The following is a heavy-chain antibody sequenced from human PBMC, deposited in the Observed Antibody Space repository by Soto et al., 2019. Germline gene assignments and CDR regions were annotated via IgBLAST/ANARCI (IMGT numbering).Heavy chain of an antibody. CDR2: ILGSGGT. J-gene: IGHJ5*02. CDR3: AKDAVYGAGLWLPES. D-gene: IGHD4-17*01. V-gene: IGHV3-23*01. CDR1: GSTLPKYA. Sequence: EGCLRLSCAPSGSTLPKYALMCIRQAPGKGLEWISGILGSGGTYHADSVMGRFSISQDNSRNTLYLQMNSLRAEDTAVYYCAKDAVYGAGLWLPESWGQRNLVTACS.